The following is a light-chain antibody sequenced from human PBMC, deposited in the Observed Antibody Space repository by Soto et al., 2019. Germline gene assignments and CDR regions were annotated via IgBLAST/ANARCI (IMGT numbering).Light chain of an antibody. CDR3: QQYNSYLLT. CDR1: QSISSY. V-gene: IGKV1-39*01. J-gene: IGKJ3*01. CDR2: AAS. Sequence: DIQMTQSPSSLSASVGDRVTITCRASQSISSYLNWYQQKPGKAPKLLIYAASSLQSGVPSRFSGSGFGTEFTLTISSLQPDDFATYYCQQYNSYLLTFGPGTKVDIK.